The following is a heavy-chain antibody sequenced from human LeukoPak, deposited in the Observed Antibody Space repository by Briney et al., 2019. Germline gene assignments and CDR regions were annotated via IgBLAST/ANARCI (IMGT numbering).Heavy chain of an antibody. D-gene: IGHD3-16*01. CDR1: GGSISNFY. Sequence: SETLSLTCTVSGGSISNFYWTWIRQPPGKGLEWIGYIYYSGSTNYNPSLKRRVTISLDTSKNQFSLKLSSVTAADTAVYYCARGLSPYYYYYMDVWGKGTTVSVSS. J-gene: IGHJ6*03. V-gene: IGHV4-59*01. CDR2: IYYSGST. CDR3: ARGLSPYYYYYMDV.